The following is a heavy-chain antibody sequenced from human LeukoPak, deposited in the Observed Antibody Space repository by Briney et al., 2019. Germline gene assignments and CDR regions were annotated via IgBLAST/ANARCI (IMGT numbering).Heavy chain of an antibody. V-gene: IGHV1-18*01. J-gene: IGHJ6*03. CDR3: ARDRAGPYYMDV. CDR1: GYTFTSYG. CDR2: ISAYNGNT. Sequence: ASVKVSCKASGYTFTSYGISWVRQAPGQGREWMGWISAYNGNTNYAQKLQGRVTMTTDTSPSTAYMELRSLRSDDTAVYYCARDRAGPYYMDVWGKGTTVTVSS.